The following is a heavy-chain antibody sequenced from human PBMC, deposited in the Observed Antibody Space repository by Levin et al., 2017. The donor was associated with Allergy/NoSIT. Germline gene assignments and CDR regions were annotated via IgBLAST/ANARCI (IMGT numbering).Heavy chain of an antibody. CDR2: ITKPSRTI. D-gene: IGHD7-27*01. CDR1: GFSLRTSD. Sequence: GGSLRLSCAASGFSLRTSDMNWVRQAPGKGLEWISFITKPSRTICYADSVKGRFTVSRDNVKNLLYLDMNSLRAEDTAVYYCVTDESGDEDFDYWGQGTLVTVSS. V-gene: IGHV3-48*01. J-gene: IGHJ4*02. CDR3: VTDESGDEDFDY.